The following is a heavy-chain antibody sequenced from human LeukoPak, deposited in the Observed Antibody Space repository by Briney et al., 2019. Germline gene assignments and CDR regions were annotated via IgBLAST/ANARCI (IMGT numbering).Heavy chain of an antibody. CDR1: GFTFSSYG. D-gene: IGHD6-19*01. V-gene: IGHV3-33*01. Sequence: GGSLRLSCAASGFTFSSYGMHWVRQAPGKGLEWVAVIWYDGSNKYYADSVKGRFTISRDNSKNTLYLQMNSLRAEDTAVYYCAREPGYSSGWYALDPWGQGTLVTVSS. J-gene: IGHJ5*02. CDR2: IWYDGSNK. CDR3: AREPGYSSGWYALDP.